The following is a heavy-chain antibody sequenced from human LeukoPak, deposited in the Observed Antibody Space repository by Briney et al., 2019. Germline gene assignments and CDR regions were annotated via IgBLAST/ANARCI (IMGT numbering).Heavy chain of an antibody. CDR1: GGSISSYY. V-gene: IGHV4-59*01. CDR3: AREIAKAFDI. Sequence: PSETLSLTCTVSGGSISSYYWSWIRQPPGKGLEWIGYIYYSGSTNYNPSLKSRVTISVDTSKNQFSLKLSFVTAADTAVYYCAREIAKAFDIWGQGTMVTVSS. J-gene: IGHJ3*02. D-gene: IGHD6-13*01. CDR2: IYYSGST.